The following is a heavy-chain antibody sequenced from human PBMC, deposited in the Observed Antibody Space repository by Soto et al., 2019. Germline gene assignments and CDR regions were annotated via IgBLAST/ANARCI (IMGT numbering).Heavy chain of an antibody. CDR3: ARVIRYFDWLLYPAAFDI. D-gene: IGHD3-9*01. V-gene: IGHV1-18*01. Sequence: ASVKVSCKASGYTFTSYGISWVRQAPGQGLEWMGWISAYNGNTNYAQKLQGRVTMTTDTSTSTAYMELRSLRSDDTAVYYCARVIRYFDWLLYPAAFDIWGQGTMVTVSS. J-gene: IGHJ3*02. CDR1: GYTFTSYG. CDR2: ISAYNGNT.